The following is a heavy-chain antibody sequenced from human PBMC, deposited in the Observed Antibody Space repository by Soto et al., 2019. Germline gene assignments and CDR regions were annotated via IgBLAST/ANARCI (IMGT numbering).Heavy chain of an antibody. CDR1: GGSISDHY. J-gene: IGHJ4*02. CDR3: AGRYGGTFDY. D-gene: IGHD2-15*01. Sequence: SETLSLACTVSGGSISDHYYMWIRQSPGKGLEYIGYIYNGGSTDYNPSLKSRVTISVDTSKSQFSLKLSSVTAADTAVYYCAGRYGGTFDYWGQGTLVTVSS. V-gene: IGHV4-59*11. CDR2: IYNGGST.